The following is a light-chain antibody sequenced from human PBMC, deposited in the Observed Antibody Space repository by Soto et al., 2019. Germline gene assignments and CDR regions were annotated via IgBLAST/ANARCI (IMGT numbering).Light chain of an antibody. CDR2: DAS. CDR1: QSVSTY. CDR3: QQRSRG. J-gene: IGKJ3*01. Sequence: EIVLTQSPATLSLSPGERATLSCRASQSVSTYLAWYQQKPGQAPSLLIFDASKRSIGIPARFSGSGSGTDFTLTISSLEPEDFAVYYCQQRSRGFGPGTKVDTK. V-gene: IGKV3-11*01.